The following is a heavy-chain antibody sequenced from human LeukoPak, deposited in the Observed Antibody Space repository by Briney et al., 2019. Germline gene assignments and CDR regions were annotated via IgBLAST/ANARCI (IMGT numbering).Heavy chain of an antibody. CDR1: GFNFRSSW. Sequence: GGSLRLSCAASGFNFRSSWMSWVRQAPGKGLEWVAVIWYDGSNKYYADSVKGRFTISRDNSKNTLYLQMNSLRAEDTAVYYCARDYAKAARVSGGSHYSPGYWGQGTLVTVSS. J-gene: IGHJ4*02. CDR2: IWYDGSNK. V-gene: IGHV3-33*08. CDR3: ARDYAKAARVSGGSHYSPGY. D-gene: IGHD2-15*01.